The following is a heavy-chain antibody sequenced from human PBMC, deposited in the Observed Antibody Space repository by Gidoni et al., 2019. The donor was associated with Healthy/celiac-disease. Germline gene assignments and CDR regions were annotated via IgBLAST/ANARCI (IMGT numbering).Heavy chain of an antibody. Sequence: QVQLVQSGAEVKKPGASVKVSCKASGYTFTSYDINWVRQATGQGLEWMGWMNPKSGNTGDAQKCQGRVTMTRNTSRSTAYMELSSLRSEDTAVYYCARKFKRITIFGVVTPPDYWGQGTLVTVSS. V-gene: IGHV1-8*01. CDR1: GYTFTSYD. J-gene: IGHJ4*02. CDR2: MNPKSGNT. D-gene: IGHD3-3*01. CDR3: ARKFKRITIFGVVTPPDY.